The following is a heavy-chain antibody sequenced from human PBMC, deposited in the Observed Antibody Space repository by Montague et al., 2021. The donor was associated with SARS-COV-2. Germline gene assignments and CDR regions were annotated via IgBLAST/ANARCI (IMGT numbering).Heavy chain of an antibody. J-gene: IGHJ2*01. V-gene: IGHV4-59*01. CDR3: AREYRIELWQTNWYFGL. CDR2: IYHSGNT. Sequence: SETLSLTCTVSGGSISGYYWSWIRQPPGKGLEWISYIYHSGNTKYNPSLKSRVSISADTSKNQFSLRLSSVTAADTAVYYCAREYRIELWQTNWYFGLWGRGTLVTVSS. D-gene: IGHD5-18*01. CDR1: GGSISGYY.